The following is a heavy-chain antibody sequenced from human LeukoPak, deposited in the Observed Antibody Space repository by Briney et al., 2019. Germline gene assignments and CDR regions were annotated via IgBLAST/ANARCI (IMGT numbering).Heavy chain of an antibody. CDR1: GGSISSYY. Sequence: SETLSLTCTVSGGSISSYYWSWIRQPPGKGLEWIGEINHSGSTNYNPSLKSRVTISVDTSKNQFSLKLSSVTAADTAVYYCARRRVVVTAYDYWGQGTLVTVSS. J-gene: IGHJ4*02. V-gene: IGHV4-34*01. CDR2: INHSGST. CDR3: ARRRVVVTAYDY. D-gene: IGHD3-22*01.